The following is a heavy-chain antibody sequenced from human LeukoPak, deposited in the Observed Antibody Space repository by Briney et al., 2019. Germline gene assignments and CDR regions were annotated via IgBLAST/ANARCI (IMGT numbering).Heavy chain of an antibody. D-gene: IGHD3-22*01. CDR1: GFTFSSYG. CDR2: IWYDGSNK. Sequence: GGSLRLSCAASGFTFSSYGMHWVRQAPGKGLEWVAVIWYDGSNKYYADYVKGRFTISRDNSKNTLYLQMNSLRAEDTAVYYCARDPGQISMIVVVDYWGQGTLVTVSS. V-gene: IGHV3-33*01. CDR3: ARDPGQISMIVVVDY. J-gene: IGHJ4*02.